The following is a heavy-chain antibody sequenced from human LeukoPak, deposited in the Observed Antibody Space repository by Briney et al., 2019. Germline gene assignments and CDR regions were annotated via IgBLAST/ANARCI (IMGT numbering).Heavy chain of an antibody. CDR2: IYTSGST. Sequence: SQTLSLTCTVSGGSISSGSYYWSWIRQPAGKGLEWIGRIYTSGSTNYNPSLKSRVTISVDTSKNQFSLKLSSVTAADTAVYYCARVGGDYDILTGHRYNWFDPWGQGTLVTVSS. V-gene: IGHV4-61*02. D-gene: IGHD3-9*01. CDR3: ARVGGDYDILTGHRYNWFDP. J-gene: IGHJ5*02. CDR1: GGSISSGSYY.